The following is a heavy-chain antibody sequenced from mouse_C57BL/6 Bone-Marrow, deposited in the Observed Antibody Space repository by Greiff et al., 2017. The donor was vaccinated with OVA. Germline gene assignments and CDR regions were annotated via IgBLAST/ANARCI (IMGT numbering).Heavy chain of an antibody. J-gene: IGHJ4*01. D-gene: IGHD1-1*01. Sequence: EVKLMESEGGLVQPGSSMKLSCTASGFTFSDYYMAWVRQVPEKGLEWVANINYDGSSTYYLDSLKSRFIISRDNAKNILYLQMSSLKSEDTATYYCARDYYYGSSLAMDYWGQGTSVTVSS. CDR2: INYDGSST. CDR1: GFTFSDYY. CDR3: ARDYYYGSSLAMDY. V-gene: IGHV5-16*01.